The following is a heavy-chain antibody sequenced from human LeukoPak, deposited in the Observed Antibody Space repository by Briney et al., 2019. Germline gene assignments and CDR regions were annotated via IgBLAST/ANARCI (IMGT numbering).Heavy chain of an antibody. CDR1: GFTFSSYA. CDR3: AKDVRSSGNFDY. D-gene: IGHD3-22*01. J-gene: IGHJ4*02. Sequence: GGSLRLSCAASGFTFSSYAMSRVRQAPGKGLEWVSAISGSGGSTYYADSVKGRFTISRGNSKNTLYLQMNSLRAEDTAVYYCAKDVRSSGNFDYWGQGTLVTVSS. CDR2: ISGSGGST. V-gene: IGHV3-23*01.